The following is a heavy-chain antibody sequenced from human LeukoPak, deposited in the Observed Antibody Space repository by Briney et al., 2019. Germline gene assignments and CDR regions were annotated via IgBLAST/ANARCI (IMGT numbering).Heavy chain of an antibody. D-gene: IGHD1-26*01. CDR1: GGSISSYY. Sequence: SETLSLTCTVSGGSISSYYWSWIRQPPGKGLEWIGYIYYSGSTNYNPSLKSRVTISVDTSKNQFSLKLSSVTAADTAVYYCARRRRTVGATGALLVNHWFDPWGQGTLVTVSS. V-gene: IGHV4-59*01. CDR2: IYYSGST. J-gene: IGHJ5*02. CDR3: ARRRRTVGATGALLVNHWFDP.